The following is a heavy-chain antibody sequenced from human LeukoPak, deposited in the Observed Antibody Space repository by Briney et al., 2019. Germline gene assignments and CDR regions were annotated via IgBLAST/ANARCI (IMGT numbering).Heavy chain of an antibody. CDR2: IYPGDSDT. CDR3: ARHHPNNPDCSGGSCYYFDY. CDR1: GYSFTSYW. D-gene: IGHD2-15*01. V-gene: IGHV5-51*01. J-gene: IGHJ4*02. Sequence: GESLKISCKGSGYSFTSYWIGWMRQMPGKGLEWMGIIYPGDSDTRYSPSFQGQVTISTDKSISTAYLQWSSLKASDTAIYYCARHHPNNPDCSGGSCYYFDYWGQGTLVTVSS.